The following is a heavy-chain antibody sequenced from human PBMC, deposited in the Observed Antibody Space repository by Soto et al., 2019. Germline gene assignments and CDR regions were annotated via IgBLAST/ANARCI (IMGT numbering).Heavy chain of an antibody. D-gene: IGHD6-19*01. CDR2: INGGNGHT. Sequence: QVQLVQSGAEVEKPGASVKVSCKSSGYTFINYGIHWVRQAPGQRLEWMGWINGGNGHTKYSQKFQGRVTITRDTSASTAYMELHSLRSEDTAVFYCARSGYSSGWYHWYFDFWGRGTLVTVSS. V-gene: IGHV1-3*01. J-gene: IGHJ2*01. CDR1: GYTFINYG. CDR3: ARSGYSSGWYHWYFDF.